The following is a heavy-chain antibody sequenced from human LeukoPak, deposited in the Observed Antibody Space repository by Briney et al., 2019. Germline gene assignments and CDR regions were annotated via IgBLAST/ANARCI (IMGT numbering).Heavy chain of an antibody. CDR3: ARLEMATRGDWFDP. CDR1: GGSISSYY. D-gene: IGHD5-24*01. Sequence: SETLSLTCTVSGGSISSYYWSWIRQPPGKGLEWIGYIYYSGSTNYNPSLKSRVTISVDTSKNQFSLKLSSVTAADTAVYYCARLEMATRGDWFDPWGQGTLVTASS. CDR2: IYYSGST. V-gene: IGHV4-59*08. J-gene: IGHJ5*02.